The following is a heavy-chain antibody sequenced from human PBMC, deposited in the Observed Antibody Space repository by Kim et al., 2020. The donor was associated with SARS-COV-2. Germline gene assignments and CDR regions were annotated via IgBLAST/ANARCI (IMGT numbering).Heavy chain of an antibody. J-gene: IGHJ6*02. D-gene: IGHD3-10*01. CDR1: GGTFSSYA. V-gene: IGHV1-69*13. CDR3: ASGWFAPRQRMDV. Sequence: SVKVSCKASGGTFSSYAISWVRQAPGQGLEWMGGIIPIFGTANYAQKFQGRVTITADESTSTAYMELSSLRSEDTAVYYCASGWFAPRQRMDVWGQGTTDTVSS. CDR2: IIPIFGTA.